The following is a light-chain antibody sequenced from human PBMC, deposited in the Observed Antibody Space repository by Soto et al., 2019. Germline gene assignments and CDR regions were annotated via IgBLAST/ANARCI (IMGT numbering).Light chain of an antibody. V-gene: IGKV1-5*01. CDR2: DAS. J-gene: IGKJ1*01. CDR1: HSISRW. Sequence: DIQMTQSPSTLSASVGDRVTITCRASHSISRWLAWYQQKPGKAPKLRIFDASSLESGVRSRFSGSGSGTEFTLTISSLQADDFATYYCQQYNSYWPFGQGTKVEIK. CDR3: QQYNSYWP.